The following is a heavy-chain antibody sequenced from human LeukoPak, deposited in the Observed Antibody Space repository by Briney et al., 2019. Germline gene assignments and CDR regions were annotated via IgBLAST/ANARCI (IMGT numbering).Heavy chain of an antibody. Sequence: GGSLRLSCAASGFTVSSNYMSWVRQGPGKGLVWVSHINSDGSSTTYADSVKGRFTISRDNAKNTLYLQMNSLRAEDTAVYYCARALGSPLDYWGQGTLLTVSS. V-gene: IGHV3-74*01. J-gene: IGHJ4*02. CDR3: ARALGSPLDY. D-gene: IGHD1-26*01. CDR2: INSDGSST. CDR1: GFTVSSNY.